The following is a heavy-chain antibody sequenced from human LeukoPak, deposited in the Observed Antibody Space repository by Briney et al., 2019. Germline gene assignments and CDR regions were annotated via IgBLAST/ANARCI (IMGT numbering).Heavy chain of an antibody. D-gene: IGHD1-26*01. J-gene: IGHJ6*02. CDR1: GYSFINYG. CDR3: GRDWSGSYSWARFYYYGMDV. Sequence: ASVKVPCKASGYSFINYGVSWVRQAPGQGLEWMGWISADNGNTNYAQKLQGRVTMTTDTSTSTAYMELRSLRSDDTAVYYCGRDWSGSYSWARFYYYGMDVWGQGTTVTVSS. V-gene: IGHV1-18*01. CDR2: ISADNGNT.